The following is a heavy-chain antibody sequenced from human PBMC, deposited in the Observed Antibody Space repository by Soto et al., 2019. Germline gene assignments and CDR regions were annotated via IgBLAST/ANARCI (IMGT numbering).Heavy chain of an antibody. V-gene: IGHV1-46*01. CDR3: ARSSRRLRGFTSLISEKSFGC. J-gene: IGHJ4*02. Sequence: ASVKVSCKASGYTFTSYYMHWVRQAPGQGLEWMGIINPSGGSTSYAQKFQGRVTMTRDTSTSTVYMELSSLRSEDTAVYYCARSSRRLRGFTSLISEKSFGCCRKGSWFTVSS. D-gene: IGHD3-9*01. CDR2: INPSGGST. CDR1: GYTFTSYY.